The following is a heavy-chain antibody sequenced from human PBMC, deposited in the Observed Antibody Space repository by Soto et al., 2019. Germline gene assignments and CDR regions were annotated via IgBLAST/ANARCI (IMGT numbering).Heavy chain of an antibody. D-gene: IGHD2-2*02. J-gene: IGHJ4*02. CDR2: INHSGST. CDR3: ARGAGTTLYFYYFDY. V-gene: IGHV4-34*01. CDR1: GGSFSGYY. Sequence: SETLSLTCAVYGGSFSGYYWSWIRQPPGKGLEWIGEINHSGSTNYNPSLKSRVTISVDTSKNQFSLKLSSVTAADTAVYYCARGAGTTLYFYYFDYWGQGTLVTVSS.